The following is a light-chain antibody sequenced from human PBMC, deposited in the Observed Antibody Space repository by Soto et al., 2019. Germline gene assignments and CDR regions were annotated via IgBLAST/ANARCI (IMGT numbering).Light chain of an antibody. CDR1: QSVSNY. V-gene: IGKV1-39*01. Sequence: DIQMTQSPSTLSASVGDRVTITCRTSQSVSNYLNWYQQKSAKAPKLLIYATSTLQTGVPSRFSGSGSGTDFTLTISSLQHEDFATYYCQQSYSSPRTFGQGTKVDIK. J-gene: IGKJ1*01. CDR3: QQSYSSPRT. CDR2: ATS.